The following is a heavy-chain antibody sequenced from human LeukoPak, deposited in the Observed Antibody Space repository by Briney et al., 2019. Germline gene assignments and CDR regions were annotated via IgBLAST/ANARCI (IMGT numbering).Heavy chain of an antibody. Sequence: KSGGSLRLSCAASGFTFSDYYMSWIRQAPGKGLEWVSYISSSGSTIYYADSVKGRFTISRDNAKNSLYLQMNGLRAEDTAVYYCAREDIVVVPAAIYWGQGTLVTVSS. J-gene: IGHJ4*02. V-gene: IGHV3-11*01. CDR1: GFTFSDYY. CDR2: ISSSGSTI. CDR3: AREDIVVVPAAIY. D-gene: IGHD2-2*01.